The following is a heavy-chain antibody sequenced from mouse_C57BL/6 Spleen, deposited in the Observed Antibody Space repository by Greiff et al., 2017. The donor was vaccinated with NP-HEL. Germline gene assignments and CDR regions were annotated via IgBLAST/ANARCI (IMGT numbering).Heavy chain of an antibody. J-gene: IGHJ3*01. D-gene: IGHD2-4*01. Sequence: VQLQQSGPVLVKPGASVKMSCKASGYTFTDYYMNWVKQSHGKSLEWIGVINPYNGGTSYNQKFKGKATLTVDKSSSTAYMELNSLTSEDSAVYYCARENDYDGGFAYWGQGTLVTVSA. V-gene: IGHV1-19*01. CDR3: ARENDYDGGFAY. CDR1: GYTFTDYY. CDR2: INPYNGGT.